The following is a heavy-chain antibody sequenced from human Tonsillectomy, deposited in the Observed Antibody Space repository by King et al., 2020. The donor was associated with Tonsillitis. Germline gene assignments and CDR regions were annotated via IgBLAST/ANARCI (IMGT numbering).Heavy chain of an antibody. CDR2: IYSGGSST. D-gene: IGHD2-21*02. CDR3: AKDWPAYCGGDCYSHGFDY. V-gene: IGHV3-23*03. CDR1: GFTFISYA. Sequence: VQLVQSGGGLVQPGGSLRLSCAASGFTFISYAMSWVRQAPGKGLEWVSGIYSGGSSTYYADSVKGRFTISRDNSKNTLYLQMNSLRAEDTAVYYCAKDWPAYCGGDCYSHGFDYWGQGTLVTVSS. J-gene: IGHJ4*02.